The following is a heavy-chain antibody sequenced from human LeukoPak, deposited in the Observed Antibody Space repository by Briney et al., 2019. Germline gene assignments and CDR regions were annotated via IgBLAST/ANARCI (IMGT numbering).Heavy chain of an antibody. V-gene: IGHV3-74*01. D-gene: IGHD6-13*01. J-gene: IGHJ4*02. CDR1: GFTFSGNW. CDR2: ISTDARTI. CDR3: VRGQATAWGLDY. Sequence: PGGSLRLSCAASGFTFSGNWMHWVRQAPGKGLVWVSHISTDARTITYADFVKDRFTISRDNAKNTLYLQMNSLRAEDTALYFCVRGQATAWGLDYWGQGTLVTVSS.